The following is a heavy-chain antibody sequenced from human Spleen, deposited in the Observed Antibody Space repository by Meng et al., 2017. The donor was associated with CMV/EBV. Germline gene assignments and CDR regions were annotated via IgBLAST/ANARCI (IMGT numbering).Heavy chain of an antibody. CDR2: IYSGGST. CDR1: GFTFSRNY. Sequence: VQLVESGGGLVKLGGSLRLSCAASGFTFSRNYMSWVRQAPGKGLEWVSVIYSGGSTYYADSVKGRFTISRDNSKNTLYLQMNSLRAEDTAVYYCATLWSTAPFDYWGQGTLVTVSS. J-gene: IGHJ4*02. CDR3: ATLWSTAPFDY. V-gene: IGHV3-66*01. D-gene: IGHD3-10*01.